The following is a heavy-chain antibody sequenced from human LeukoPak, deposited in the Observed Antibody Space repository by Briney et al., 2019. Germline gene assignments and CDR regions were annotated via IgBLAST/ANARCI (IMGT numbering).Heavy chain of an antibody. CDR3: ARELISRYSSSWYYFDY. D-gene: IGHD6-13*01. Sequence: SSQTLSLTCTVSGGSISSGSYYWSWIRQPAGKGLEWIGRIYTSGSTNYNPSLKSRVTISVDTSKNQFSLKLSSVTATDTAVYYCARELISRYSSSWYYFDYWGQGTLVTVSS. CDR2: IYTSGST. CDR1: GGSISSGSYY. V-gene: IGHV4-61*02. J-gene: IGHJ4*02.